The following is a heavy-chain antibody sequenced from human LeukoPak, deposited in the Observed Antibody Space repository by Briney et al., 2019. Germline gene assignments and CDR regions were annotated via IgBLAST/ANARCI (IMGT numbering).Heavy chain of an antibody. CDR3: ARVGDGYNYYYFDS. J-gene: IGHJ4*02. CDR1: GGSISSYY. Sequence: SETLSLTCTVSGGSISSYYWSWIRQPPGKGLEWIGYIFYSGSTKYNPSLKSRVTISVDTSKNQFSLKLSSVTAADTAVYYCARVGDGYNYYYFDSWGQGTLVTVSS. D-gene: IGHD5-24*01. V-gene: IGHV4-59*01. CDR2: IFYSGST.